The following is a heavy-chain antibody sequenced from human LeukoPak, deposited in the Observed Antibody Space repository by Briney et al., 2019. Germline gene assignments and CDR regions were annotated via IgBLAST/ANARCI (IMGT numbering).Heavy chain of an antibody. D-gene: IGHD2/OR15-2a*01. J-gene: IGHJ5*02. Sequence: GASVKVSCKASGYTFTSYGISWLRQAPGQGLEWVGGINPSSGDTLYEEKFQGRVTMTRDKSISSAYMDLSSLRSDDTAVYYCARKSAGFLTAWGQGTLVTVSS. CDR2: INPSSGDT. V-gene: IGHV1-2*02. CDR1: GYTFTSYG. CDR3: ARKSAGFLTA.